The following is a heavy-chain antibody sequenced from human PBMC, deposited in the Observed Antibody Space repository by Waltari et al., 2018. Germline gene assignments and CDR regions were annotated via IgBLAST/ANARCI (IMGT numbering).Heavy chain of an antibody. D-gene: IGHD6-6*01. CDR3: ARVWVPIAARPRYYYYGMDV. J-gene: IGHJ6*02. V-gene: IGHV4-34*01. Sequence: QVQLQQWGAGLLKPSETLSLTCAVYGGSFSGYYWSWIRQPPGKGREWIGEINHSGSTNYNPSLKSRVTISVDTSKNQFSLKLSSVTAADTAVYYCARVWVPIAARPRYYYYGMDVWGQGTTVTVSS. CDR1: GGSFSGYY. CDR2: INHSGST.